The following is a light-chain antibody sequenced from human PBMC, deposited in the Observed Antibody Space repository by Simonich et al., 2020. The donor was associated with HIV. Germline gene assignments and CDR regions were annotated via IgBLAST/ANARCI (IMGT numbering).Light chain of an antibody. CDR3: QQYYSTLT. CDR1: QGISSY. CDR2: AAS. V-gene: IGKV1-8*01. J-gene: IGKJ4*01. Sequence: AIQLTQSPSSLSASTGDRVTITCRASQGISSYLAWYQQKPGKAPKLLIDAASTLQSGVPSRFSGSGSGTDYTLTISSLQPEDFATYYCQQYYSTLTFGGGTKVEIK.